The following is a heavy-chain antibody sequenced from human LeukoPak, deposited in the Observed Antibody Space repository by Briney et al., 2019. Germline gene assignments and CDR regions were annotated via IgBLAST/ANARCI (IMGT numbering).Heavy chain of an antibody. V-gene: IGHV3-30*04. CDR1: GFTFSRYV. J-gene: IGHJ4*02. D-gene: IGHD3-10*01. Sequence: PGGSLRLSCVASGFTFSRYVIHWVRQAPGKGLEWVAVISKDGSDEYYADSVKGRFTVSRDPSKNSLYLQMNNLRGEDTAVYYCARAAPVRGVTFSDYWGQGTLITVSS. CDR3: ARAAPVRGVTFSDY. CDR2: ISKDGSDE.